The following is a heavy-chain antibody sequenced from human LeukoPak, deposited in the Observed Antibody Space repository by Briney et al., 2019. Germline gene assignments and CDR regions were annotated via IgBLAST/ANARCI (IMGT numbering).Heavy chain of an antibody. V-gene: IGHV1-2*02. CDR3: ASPFPRTTYFDY. D-gene: IGHD2/OR15-2a*01. CDR2: INPNSGAT. Sequence: ASVSLSFKASGYTFTVYNMHWVRQAPGQGLEWMGWINPNSGATNYAQKFQGRITMSRDTSISTAYMEPYRLRSDDTAVYYCASPFPRTTYFDYWGQGTLVTVSS. J-gene: IGHJ4*02. CDR1: GYTFTVYN.